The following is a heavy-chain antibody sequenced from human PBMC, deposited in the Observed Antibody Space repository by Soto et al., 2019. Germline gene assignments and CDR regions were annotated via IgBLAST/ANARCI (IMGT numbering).Heavy chain of an antibody. CDR2: IFPDDSET. V-gene: IGHV5-51*01. J-gene: IGHJ4*02. CDR1: GYSFSSYW. D-gene: IGHD3-22*01. CDR3: ARRLYDTSGYRYFDF. Sequence: VGSLKISCTASGYSFSSYWIGWVRQIPGKGLEWMGIIFPDDSETRYSPSFQGKVSISVDKSITTAYLQWSSLKASDTAMYYCARRLYDTSGYRYFDFWGQGTLVPVSS.